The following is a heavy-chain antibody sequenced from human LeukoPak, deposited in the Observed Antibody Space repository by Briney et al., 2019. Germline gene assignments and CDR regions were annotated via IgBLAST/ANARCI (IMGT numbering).Heavy chain of an antibody. Sequence: PGGSLRLSCAASGFTFSSYSMNWVRQAPGKGLEWVSSISSSSSNIYYADSVKGRFTISRDNAKNSLYLQMNSLRAEDTAVYYCARDPCHCGGDCYLFDYWGQGTLVTVSS. CDR3: ARDPCHCGGDCYLFDY. V-gene: IGHV3-21*01. CDR1: GFTFSSYS. D-gene: IGHD2-21*01. J-gene: IGHJ4*02. CDR2: ISSSSSNI.